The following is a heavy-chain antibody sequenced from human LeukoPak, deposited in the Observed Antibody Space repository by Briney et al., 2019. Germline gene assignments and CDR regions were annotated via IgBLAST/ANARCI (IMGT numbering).Heavy chain of an antibody. Sequence: VASVKVSCKASGGTFSSYAISWVRQAPGQGLEWMGGIIPIFGTANYAQKFQGRVTITADESTSTAYMELSSLSSEDTAVYYCASIHSSGYYSDYWGQGTLVTVSS. V-gene: IGHV1-69*13. J-gene: IGHJ4*02. D-gene: IGHD3-22*01. CDR1: GGTFSSYA. CDR3: ASIHSSGYYSDY. CDR2: IIPIFGTA.